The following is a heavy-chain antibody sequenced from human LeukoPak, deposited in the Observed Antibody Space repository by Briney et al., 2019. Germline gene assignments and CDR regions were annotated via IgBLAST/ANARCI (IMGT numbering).Heavy chain of an antibody. CDR3: ARDVPKGLRFLEWLFEMYMDV. D-gene: IGHD3-3*01. CDR2: ISYDGSNK. CDR1: GFTFSSYA. Sequence: PGRSLRLSCAASGFTFSSYAMHWVRQAPGKGLEWVAVISYDGSNKYYADSVKGRFTISRDNSKNTLYLQMNSLRAEDTAVYYCARDVPKGLRFLEWLFEMYMDVWGKGTTVTVS. J-gene: IGHJ6*03. V-gene: IGHV3-30-3*01.